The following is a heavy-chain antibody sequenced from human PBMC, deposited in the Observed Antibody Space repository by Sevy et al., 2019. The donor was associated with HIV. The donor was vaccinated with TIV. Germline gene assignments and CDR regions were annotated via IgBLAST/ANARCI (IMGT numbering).Heavy chain of an antibody. Sequence: GGSLRLSCAASGFTFSGSAMHWVRQASGKGLEWVGRIRSKANSYATAYAASVKGRFTISRDDSKNTAYLQMNSLKTEDTAVYYCTRDPRYGDYPTYYYYYGMDVWGQGTTVTVSS. D-gene: IGHD4-17*01. CDR2: IRSKANSYAT. CDR3: TRDPRYGDYPTYYYYYGMDV. J-gene: IGHJ6*02. CDR1: GFTFSGSA. V-gene: IGHV3-73*01.